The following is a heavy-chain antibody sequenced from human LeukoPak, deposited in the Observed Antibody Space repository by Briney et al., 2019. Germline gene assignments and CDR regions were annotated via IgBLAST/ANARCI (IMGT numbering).Heavy chain of an antibody. D-gene: IGHD3-9*01. J-gene: IGHJ4*02. CDR1: GFTFSSYS. V-gene: IGHV3-48*01. CDR2: ISSSSSTI. CDR3: ARDEGFDILTGYYTEEGDY. Sequence: GGSLRLSCAASGFTFSSYSMNWVRQAPGKGLEWVSYISSSSSTIYCADSVKGRFTISRDNAKNSLYLQMNSLRAEDTAVYYCARDEGFDILTGYYTEEGDYWGQGTLVTVSS.